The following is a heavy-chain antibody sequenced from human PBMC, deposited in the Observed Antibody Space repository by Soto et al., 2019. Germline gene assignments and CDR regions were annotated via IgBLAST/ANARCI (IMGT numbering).Heavy chain of an antibody. CDR3: AQDVAFQSGNYSRRHYFAT. V-gene: IGHV3-23*01. D-gene: IGHD3-3*01. CDR2: ISGSDGTT. J-gene: IGHJ5*02. Sequence: GGSLRLSCAASGFPFSSYGMNWVRQAPGKGLEWVSAISGSDGTTHYADSVRGRFTISSDNSNNTVFLQMNSLRVEDTGLYYCAQDVAFQSGNYSRRHYFATCGQGALFTVSS. CDR1: GFPFSSYG.